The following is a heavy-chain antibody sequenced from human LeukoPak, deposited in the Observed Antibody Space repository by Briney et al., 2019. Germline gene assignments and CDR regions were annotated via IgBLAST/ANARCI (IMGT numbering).Heavy chain of an antibody. CDR2: ISSSSSYI. Sequence: GGSLRLSCAASGFTFSSYSMNWVRQAPGKGLEWVSSISSSSSYIYYADSVKGRFTISRDNAKNSLYLQMNSLRAEDTAVYYCARSIAAAKKNFYGMDVWGQGITVTVSS. CDR3: ARSIAAAKKNFYGMDV. J-gene: IGHJ6*02. CDR1: GFTFSSYS. D-gene: IGHD6-13*01. V-gene: IGHV3-21*01.